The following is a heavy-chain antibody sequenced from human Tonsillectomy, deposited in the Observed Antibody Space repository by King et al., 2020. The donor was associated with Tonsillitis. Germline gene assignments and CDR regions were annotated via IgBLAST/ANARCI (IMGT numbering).Heavy chain of an antibody. CDR3: AKEFGGDYDAFDI. V-gene: IGHV3-30*18. CDR2: ISYDGSKK. J-gene: IGHJ3*02. CDR1: GFTFSSYG. Sequence: VQLVQSGGGVVQPGRSLRLSCAASGFTFSSYGMHWVRQAPGKGLEWVAVISYDGSKKYYADTVKGRFTISRDNSKNTLYLQMNSLRAEDTAVYYCAKEFGGDYDAFDIWGQGTMVTVSS. D-gene: IGHD2-21*02.